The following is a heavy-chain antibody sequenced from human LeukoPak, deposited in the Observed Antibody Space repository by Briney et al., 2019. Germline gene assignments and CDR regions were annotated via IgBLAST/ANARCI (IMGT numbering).Heavy chain of an antibody. Sequence: PGGSLRLSCAASGFTFSSYAMSWVRQAPGKGLEWVSAISGSGGSTYYADSVKGRFTISRDNSKNTLYLQMNSLRAEDTAVYYCAKRGGSQGVYHYYMDVWGKGTTVTVSS. CDR3: AKRGGSQGVYHYYMDV. D-gene: IGHD2-15*01. J-gene: IGHJ6*03. CDR2: ISGSGGST. CDR1: GFTFSSYA. V-gene: IGHV3-23*01.